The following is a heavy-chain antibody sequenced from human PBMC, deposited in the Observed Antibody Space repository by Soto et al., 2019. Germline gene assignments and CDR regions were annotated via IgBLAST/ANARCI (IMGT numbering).Heavy chain of an antibody. CDR3: VKGKESGYRGAFDS. V-gene: IGHV3-23*01. CDR2: VSGSGSSP. D-gene: IGHD5-18*01. CDR1: GFNFGSYA. J-gene: IGHJ4*02. Sequence: GGSLRLSCAATGFNFGSYAMGWVRQAPGKGLEWVSGVSGSGSSPYYADSVKGRLTISKDESKNTLYLDLNNLRSEDTAVYFCVKGKESGYRGAFDSWGQGTMVTVSS.